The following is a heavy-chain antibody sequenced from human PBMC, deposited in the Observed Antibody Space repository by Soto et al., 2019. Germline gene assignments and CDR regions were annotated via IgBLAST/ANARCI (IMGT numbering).Heavy chain of an antibody. Sequence: PSETLSLTCAVSGGSISSSNWWSWVRQPPGKGLDWIGEIYHSGSTNYNPSLKSRVTISVDKSKNQFSLKLSSVTAADTAVYYCARALGVAAGTARYYYYGMDVWGQGTTVTVSS. CDR3: ARALGVAAGTARYYYYGMDV. J-gene: IGHJ6*02. D-gene: IGHD6-13*01. CDR2: IYHSGST. CDR1: GGSISSSNW. V-gene: IGHV4-4*02.